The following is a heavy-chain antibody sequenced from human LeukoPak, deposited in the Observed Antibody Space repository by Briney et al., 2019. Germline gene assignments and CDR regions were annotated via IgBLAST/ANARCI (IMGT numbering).Heavy chain of an antibody. D-gene: IGHD6-13*01. CDR2: TNAGNGNT. Sequence: ASVKVSCKASGYTFSSYAMHWVRQAPGQRLEWMGWTNAGNGNTKYSQKFQGRVTFTRDTSASTSYMELSSLTSEDTAVYYCARGGIGSWPFDSWGQGTLVTVSS. CDR3: ARGGIGSWPFDS. V-gene: IGHV1-3*01. CDR1: GYTFSSYA. J-gene: IGHJ4*02.